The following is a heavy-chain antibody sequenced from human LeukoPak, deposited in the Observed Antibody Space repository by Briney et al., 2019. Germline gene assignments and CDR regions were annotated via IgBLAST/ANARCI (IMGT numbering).Heavy chain of an antibody. CDR2: INTYNGNT. CDR1: GYSFTSYG. Sequence: ASVKVSCKASGYSFTSYGISWVRQAPGQGLEWMGWINTYNGNTNFVQKFQSRVTMTTDTSTSTAYMELRSLRSDDTAVYYCARGRTDGIAVAANYWGQGTLVTVSS. D-gene: IGHD6-19*01. J-gene: IGHJ4*02. CDR3: ARGRTDGIAVAANY. V-gene: IGHV1-18*01.